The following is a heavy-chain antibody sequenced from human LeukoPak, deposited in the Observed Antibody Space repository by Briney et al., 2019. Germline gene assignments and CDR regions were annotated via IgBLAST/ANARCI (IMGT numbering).Heavy chain of an antibody. Sequence: GGSLRLSCVASGFTFSNYAMGWVRQAPGKGLECVSGISANGGSAYYADFVKGRFTISRDNSKSTLYLQMNRLRAEDAAVYYCAKGRGSSVDNPLDYWGQGTLVTVSS. CDR3: AKGRGSSVDNPLDY. CDR1: GFTFSNYA. J-gene: IGHJ4*02. D-gene: IGHD2-15*01. CDR2: ISANGGSA. V-gene: IGHV3-23*01.